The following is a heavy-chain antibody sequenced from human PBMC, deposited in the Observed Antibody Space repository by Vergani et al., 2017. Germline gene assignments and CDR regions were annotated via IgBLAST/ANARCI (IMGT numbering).Heavy chain of an antibody. Sequence: EVQLLESGGNLIQPGGSLRLSCGASGFTFSSYAMTWVRLAPGKGLQWVSAISGSGGNTFYTDSVKGRFTISRDNSKDTLYLQMNSLRVEDTAIYYCARLSYDTTPWLEGGYDCWGQGTLVSVSS. D-gene: IGHD2-15*01. CDR3: ARLSYDTTPWLEGGYDC. CDR2: ISGSGGNT. J-gene: IGHJ4*02. CDR1: GFTFSSYA. V-gene: IGHV3-23*01.